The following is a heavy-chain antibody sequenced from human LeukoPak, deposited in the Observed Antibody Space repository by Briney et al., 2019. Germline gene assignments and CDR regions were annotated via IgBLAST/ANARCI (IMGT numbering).Heavy chain of an antibody. Sequence: ASVKVSCKASGYTFTNYGISWVRQAPGQGLEWMGWVSAYNGNTNYAQKYQARVTMTTDTSTSTAYIELRSLRSDDTAVYYCARGSYYDSSGYLDYWGQGTLVTVSS. V-gene: IGHV1-18*01. CDR1: GYTFTNYG. CDR2: VSAYNGNT. J-gene: IGHJ4*02. D-gene: IGHD3-22*01. CDR3: ARGSYYDSSGYLDY.